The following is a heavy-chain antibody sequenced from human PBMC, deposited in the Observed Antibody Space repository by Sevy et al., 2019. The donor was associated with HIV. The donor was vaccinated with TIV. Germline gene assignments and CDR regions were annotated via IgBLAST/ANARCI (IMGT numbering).Heavy chain of an antibody. CDR2: ISSSSNYI. J-gene: IGHJ4*02. D-gene: IGHD3-22*01. CDR1: GFTFSKYP. Sequence: GGSLRLSCVVSGFTFSKYPMNWVRQAPGKGLEWVSSISSSSNYIYYGDSVKGRFTSSRDNAKNSLYLQMNSLRAEDTAVYYCARAYYDSSGYYNYFDYWGQGTLVTVSS. V-gene: IGHV3-21*01. CDR3: ARAYYDSSGYYNYFDY.